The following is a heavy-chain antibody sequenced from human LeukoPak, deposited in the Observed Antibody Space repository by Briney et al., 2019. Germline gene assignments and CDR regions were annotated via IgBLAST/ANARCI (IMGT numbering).Heavy chain of an antibody. D-gene: IGHD3-3*01. Sequence: SVKVSCRASGGTFSSYAISWVRQAPGQGLEWMGGIITNFGTTNYAQKYQGRVTITADESTSTVYMELSSLRSEDTAVYYCARPRTYYDFWRGYPPFDYWGQGTLVTVSS. CDR3: ARPRTYYDFWRGYPPFDY. CDR1: GGTFSSYA. V-gene: IGHV1-69*13. J-gene: IGHJ4*02. CDR2: IITNFGTT.